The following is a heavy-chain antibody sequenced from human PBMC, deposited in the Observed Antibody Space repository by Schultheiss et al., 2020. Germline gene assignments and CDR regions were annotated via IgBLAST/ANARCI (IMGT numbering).Heavy chain of an antibody. CDR3: ARGRHPVRVSWFDP. CDR1: GYTFTSYD. CDR2: MNPNSGGT. D-gene: IGHD3-3*01. Sequence: ASVKVSCKASGYTFTSYDINWVRQATGQGLEWMGWMNPNSGGTNYAQKFQGRVTMTRDTSISTAYMELTSLRSEDTAVYYCARGRHPVRVSWFDPWGQGTLVTVSS. J-gene: IGHJ5*02. V-gene: IGHV1-8*01.